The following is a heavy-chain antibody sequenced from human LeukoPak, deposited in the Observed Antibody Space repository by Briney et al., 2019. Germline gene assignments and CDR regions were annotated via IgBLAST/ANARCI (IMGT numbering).Heavy chain of an antibody. CDR2: IYPGDSET. J-gene: IGHJ4*02. CDR3: ARLLEVTTDTALDY. CDR1: GYKFTSYW. D-gene: IGHD5-18*01. V-gene: IGHV5-51*01. Sequence: GESLKISCKVSGYKFTSYWIAWVRQMPGKGLEWMGIIYPGDSETRYSPSLQGQVTISADKSITTAYLQWTSLKASDTAMYYCARLLEVTTDTALDYWGQGTLVTASS.